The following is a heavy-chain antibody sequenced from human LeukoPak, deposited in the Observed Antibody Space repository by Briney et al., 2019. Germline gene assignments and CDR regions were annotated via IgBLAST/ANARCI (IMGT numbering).Heavy chain of an antibody. CDR1: GYTFTGYY. CDR3: ARNRAVGSGIDV. CDR2: ISPNSGGT. Sequence: ASVKVSCKASGYTFTGYYIHWVRQAPGQGCEWMGWISPNSGGTSYAQNFQGRVTLTRDTSISTAYMEVSRLTYDDTAVYYSARNRAVGSGIDVWGQETTVTVSS. J-gene: IGHJ6*02. V-gene: IGHV1-2*02. D-gene: IGHD2/OR15-2a*01.